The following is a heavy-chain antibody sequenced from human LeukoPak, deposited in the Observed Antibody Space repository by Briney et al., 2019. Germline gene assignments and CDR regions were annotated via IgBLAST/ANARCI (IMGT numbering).Heavy chain of an antibody. CDR1: GYTFTNHY. CDR3: ARESGTRWFDP. Sequence: ASVGVSCKASGYTFTNHYIQWVRQAPGQGLEWMGIINPSGGSTYYAQKFQGRITLTRDTSTSTVYMELRSLRPEDTAIYYCARESGTRWFDPWGQGNSGHRLL. CDR2: INPSGGST. V-gene: IGHV1-46*01. J-gene: IGHJ5*02. D-gene: IGHD3-10*01.